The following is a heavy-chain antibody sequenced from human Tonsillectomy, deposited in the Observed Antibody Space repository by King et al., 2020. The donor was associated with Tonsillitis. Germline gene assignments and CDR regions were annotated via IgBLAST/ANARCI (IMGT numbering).Heavy chain of an antibody. D-gene: IGHD3-3*01. CDR1: GFTVSSNY. CDR2: IYSGGST. Sequence: QLVQSGGGLIQPGGSLRLSCAASGFTVSSNYMSWVRQAPGKGLEWVSVIYSGGSTYYADSVKGRFTISRDNSKNTLYLQMNSLRADDTAVYYCASLLEWLTLDAFDIWGQGTMVTVSS. J-gene: IGHJ3*02. CDR3: ASLLEWLTLDAFDI. V-gene: IGHV3-53*01.